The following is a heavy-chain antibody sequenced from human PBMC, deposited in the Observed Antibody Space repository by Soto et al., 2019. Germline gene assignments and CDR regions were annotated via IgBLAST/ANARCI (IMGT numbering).Heavy chain of an antibody. CDR1: GYRFTNYW. V-gene: IGHV5-51*01. J-gene: IGHJ3*02. CDR3: ARLMGRGDTFDI. D-gene: IGHD3-10*01. CDR2: IYPGDSDT. Sequence: GESLKISCQGSGYRFTNYWIGWVRQMPGKGLEWMGIIYPGDSDTKYSPSFQGQVTMSADKSISTAYLQWSSPKASDTAMYYCARLMGRGDTFDIWGQGTMVTVSS.